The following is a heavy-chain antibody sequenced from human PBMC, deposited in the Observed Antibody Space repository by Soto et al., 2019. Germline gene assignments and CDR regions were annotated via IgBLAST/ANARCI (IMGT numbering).Heavy chain of an antibody. CDR3: SHRPRGFTYFVAY. Sequence: QITLNESGPTLVKPTQTLTLTCTFSGFSLSTRGVGVGCIRQPPGKALEWLALLYWDDDERYSPSLMSMLTITKDTSKNQVFLTMTNVDPVDTATYYCSHRPRGFTYFVAYWGQGTLVTVSS. J-gene: IGHJ4*02. CDR1: GFSLSTRGVG. V-gene: IGHV2-5*02. CDR2: LYWDDDE.